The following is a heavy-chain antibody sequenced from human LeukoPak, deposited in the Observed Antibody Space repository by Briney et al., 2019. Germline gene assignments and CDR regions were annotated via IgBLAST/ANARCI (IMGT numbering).Heavy chain of an antibody. Sequence: SLXCTVSXGSXSSXSYYWGXIXQPPGKGXXWIGSIYYSGSTYYNPSLKSRVTISVDTSKNQFSLKLSSVTAADTAVYYCARPGPIRRDAFDIWGQGTMVTVSS. CDR2: IYYSGST. J-gene: IGHJ3*02. CDR3: ARPGPIRRDAFDI. V-gene: IGHV4-39*07. CDR1: XGSXSSXSYY.